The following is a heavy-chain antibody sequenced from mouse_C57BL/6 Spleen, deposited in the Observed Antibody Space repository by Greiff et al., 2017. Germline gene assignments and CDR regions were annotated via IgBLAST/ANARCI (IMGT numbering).Heavy chain of an antibody. CDR1: GYTFTSYW. V-gene: IGHV1-50*01. J-gene: IGHJ2*01. Sequence: VQLQQPGAELVKPGASVKLSCKASGYTFTSYWMQWVKQRPGQGLEWIGEIDPSDSYINYNQMVKGTATLTVDTTSSTAYMQRSSLSSEDSAVXCCARRGITTVACDDWGPSATLTVSS. D-gene: IGHD1-1*01. CDR3: ARRGITTVACDD. CDR2: IDPSDSYI.